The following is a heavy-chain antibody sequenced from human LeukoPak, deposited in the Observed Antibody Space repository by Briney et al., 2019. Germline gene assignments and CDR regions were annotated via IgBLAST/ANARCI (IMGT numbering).Heavy chain of an antibody. CDR2: TSSDLNVK. Sequence: PGGSLRLSCAASGFTFSSYWMHWVRQAPGKGQEWMAVTSSDLNVKLYADSVKGRFTISRDNSRSTLYLQMNSLRPVDTAIYYCAREGYYGSGSPPSLYFDYWGQGTLVTVSS. V-gene: IGHV3-30*03. D-gene: IGHD3-10*01. J-gene: IGHJ4*02. CDR3: AREGYYGSGSPPSLYFDY. CDR1: GFTFSSYW.